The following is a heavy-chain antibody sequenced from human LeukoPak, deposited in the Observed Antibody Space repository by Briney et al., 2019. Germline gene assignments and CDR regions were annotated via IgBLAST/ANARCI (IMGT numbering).Heavy chain of an antibody. CDR2: MNPNSGNT. CDR1: GYTFTSYD. Sequence: GASVKVSCKASGYTFTSYDINWVRQATGQGLEWMGWMNPNSGNTGYAQKFQGRVTITRNTSISTAYMELSSLRSEDTAVYYCARAFYSSSWYHKEDFFDYWGQGTPVTVSS. D-gene: IGHD6-13*01. J-gene: IGHJ4*02. CDR3: ARAFYSSSWYHKEDFFDY. V-gene: IGHV1-8*03.